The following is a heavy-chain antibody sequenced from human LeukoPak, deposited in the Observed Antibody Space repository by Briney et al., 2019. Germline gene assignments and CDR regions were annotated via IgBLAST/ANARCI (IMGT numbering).Heavy chain of an antibody. V-gene: IGHV1-2*02. CDR2: INPNSGDT. CDR3: ARPKYSSSWDAFDI. J-gene: IGHJ3*02. CDR1: GYTFTAYY. D-gene: IGHD6-13*01. Sequence: ASVKVSCKASGYTFTAYYIHWVRQAPGHGLESIGWINPNSGDTKYAQKFQGRVTMTRDTSISTAYMELSRLRSDDTAVYYCARPKYSSSWDAFDIWGPGTMVTVSS.